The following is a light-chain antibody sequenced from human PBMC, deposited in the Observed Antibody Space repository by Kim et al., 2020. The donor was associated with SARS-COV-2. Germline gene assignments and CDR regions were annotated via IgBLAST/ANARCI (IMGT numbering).Light chain of an antibody. J-gene: IGLJ1*01. CDR2: GKN. CDR1: SLRSYY. V-gene: IGLV3-19*01. CDR3: NSRDSSGNHLV. Sequence: SSELTQDPAVSVALGQTVRITCQGDSLRSYYASWYQQKPGQAPVLVIYGKNNRPSGIPDRFSGSSSGNTASLTLTGPQAEDKADYYCNSRDSSGNHLVFGTGTKVTVL.